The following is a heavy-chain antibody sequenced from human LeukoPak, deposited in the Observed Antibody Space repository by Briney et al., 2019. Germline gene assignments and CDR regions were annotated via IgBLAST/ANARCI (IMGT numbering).Heavy chain of an antibody. D-gene: IGHD1-26*01. CDR3: AEELVGAPFAFDI. CDR1: GFTFSSYG. CDR2: IRYDGSNK. Sequence: GGSLRLSCAASGFTFSSYGMHWVRPAPGKGLEWVAFIRYDGSNKYYADSVKGRFTISRDNSKNTLYLQMNSLRAEDTAVYYCAEELVGAPFAFDIWGQGTMVTVSS. J-gene: IGHJ3*02. V-gene: IGHV3-30*02.